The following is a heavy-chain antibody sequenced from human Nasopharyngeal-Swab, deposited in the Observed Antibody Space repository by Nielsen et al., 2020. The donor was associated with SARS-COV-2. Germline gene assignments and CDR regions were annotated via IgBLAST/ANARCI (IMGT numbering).Heavy chain of an antibody. V-gene: IGHV3-33*01. CDR2: IWYDGSNK. CDR3: ARGRSGSYFDY. Sequence: GGSLRLSCAASGFTFSRHGMHWVRQASGKGLEWVAVIWYDGSNKYYADSVKGRFTISRDNSKNTLYLQMNSLRAEDTAVYYCARGRSGSYFDYWGQGTLVTVSS. J-gene: IGHJ4*02. D-gene: IGHD1-26*01. CDR1: GFTFSRHG.